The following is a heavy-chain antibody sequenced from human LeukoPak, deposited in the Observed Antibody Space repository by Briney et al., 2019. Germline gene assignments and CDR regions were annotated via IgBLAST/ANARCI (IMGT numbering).Heavy chain of an antibody. D-gene: IGHD1-26*01. CDR1: GGSISSYC. Sequence: SETLSLTRTVSGGSISSYCWTWIRQTPGRGLEWMGQIYYIGSTNYNPSLKSRVTFSVDTSKNQFSLKLNFVTAADTAVYYCARRSHLVGAPFDIWGQGTMVTVSS. J-gene: IGHJ3*02. CDR2: IYYIGST. V-gene: IGHV4-59*08. CDR3: ARRSHLVGAPFDI.